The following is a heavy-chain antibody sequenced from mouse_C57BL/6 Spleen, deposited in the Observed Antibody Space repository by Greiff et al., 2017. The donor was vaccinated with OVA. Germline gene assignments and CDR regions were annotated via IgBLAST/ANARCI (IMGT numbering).Heavy chain of an antibody. Sequence: QVQLQQPGAELVRPGSSVKLSCKASGYTFTSYWMHWVKQRPIQGLEWIGNIDPSDSETHYNQKFKDKATLTVDKSSSTAYMQLSSLTSEDSAVYYCARCYYGSRLSWFAYWGQGTLVTVSA. V-gene: IGHV1-52*01. CDR2: IDPSDSET. CDR1: GYTFTSYW. J-gene: IGHJ3*01. CDR3: ARCYYGSRLSWFAY. D-gene: IGHD1-1*01.